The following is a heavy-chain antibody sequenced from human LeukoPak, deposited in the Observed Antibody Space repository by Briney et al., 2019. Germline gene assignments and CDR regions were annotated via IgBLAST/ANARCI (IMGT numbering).Heavy chain of an antibody. D-gene: IGHD2-2*02. Sequence: GASVKVSCKASGYTFTSYYMHWVRQAPGQGLEWMGIINPSGGSTSYAQKFQGRVTMTRDTSTSTVYMELSSLRSGDTAVYYCARGIRPAFGHCSSTSCYTMNYYYYYYMDVWGKGTTVTVSS. J-gene: IGHJ6*03. V-gene: IGHV1-46*01. CDR1: GYTFTSYY. CDR2: INPSGGST. CDR3: ARGIRPAFGHCSSTSCYTMNYYYYYYMDV.